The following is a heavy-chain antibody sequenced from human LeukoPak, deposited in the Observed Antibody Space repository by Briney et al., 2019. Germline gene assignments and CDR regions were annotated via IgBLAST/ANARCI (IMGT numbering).Heavy chain of an antibody. J-gene: IGHJ4*02. V-gene: IGHV1-2*02. CDR1: GYTFDGYY. CDR2: INPDKGAT. Sequence: ASVKVSCKASGYTFDGYYIHWVRQAPGQGLEWLGWINPDKGATKAAQKFRDRVIMTTDKSLATAYMEVTNLTSDDTAVYTRSSWDCSSGSCYTNMNLDHWGQGSLVTVSS. CDR3: SSWDCSSGSCYTNMNLDH. D-gene: IGHD2-15*01.